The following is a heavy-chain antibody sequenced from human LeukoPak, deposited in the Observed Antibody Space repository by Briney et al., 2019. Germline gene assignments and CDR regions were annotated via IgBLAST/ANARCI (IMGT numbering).Heavy chain of an antibody. CDR3: ARGIRQQLVYWFDP. CDR2: IYTSGST. D-gene: IGHD6-13*01. CDR1: GGSISSGSYY. Sequence: SETLSLTCTVSGGSISSGSYYWSWIRQPAGKGLEWIGRIYTSGSTNYNPSLKSRVTISVDTSKNQFSLKLSSVTAADTAVYYCARGIRQQLVYWFDPWGQGTLVTVSS. J-gene: IGHJ5*02. V-gene: IGHV4-61*02.